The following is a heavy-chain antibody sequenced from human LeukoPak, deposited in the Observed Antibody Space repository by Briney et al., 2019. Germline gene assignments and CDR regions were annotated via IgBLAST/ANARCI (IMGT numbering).Heavy chain of an antibody. V-gene: IGHV3-33*01. CDR3: ASSSGWYLSSDY. J-gene: IGHJ4*02. D-gene: IGHD6-19*01. CDR1: GFTFRTYG. Sequence: PGRSLRLSCAASGFTFRTYGMRWVRQAPGKGLEWVAVIWYDGSDKYHADSVKGRFTISRDNSKNMLYLQMNSLRAEDTAVYYCASSSGWYLSSDYWGQGTLVTVSS. CDR2: IWYDGSDK.